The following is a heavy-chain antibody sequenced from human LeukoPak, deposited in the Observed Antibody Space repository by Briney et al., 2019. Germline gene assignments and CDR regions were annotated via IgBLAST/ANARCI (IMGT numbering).Heavy chain of an antibody. Sequence: GASVKVSCKASGGTFSSYAISWVRQAPGQGLEWMGGIIPIFGTANYAQKFQGRVTITADKSTSTAYMELSSLRSEDTAVYYCARDPHTYYYGSGSYYHPYAFDIWGQGTMVTVSS. V-gene: IGHV1-69*06. CDR2: IIPIFGTA. CDR3: ARDPHTYYYGSGSYYHPYAFDI. D-gene: IGHD3-10*01. J-gene: IGHJ3*02. CDR1: GGTFSSYA.